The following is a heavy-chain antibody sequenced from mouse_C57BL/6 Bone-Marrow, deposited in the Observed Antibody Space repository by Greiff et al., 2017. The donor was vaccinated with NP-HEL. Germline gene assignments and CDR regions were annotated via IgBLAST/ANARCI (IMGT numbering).Heavy chain of an antibody. V-gene: IGHV2-2*01. J-gene: IGHJ4*01. D-gene: IGHD1-1*01. CDR3: ARGDYYGSSYRNYAMDY. CDR2: IWSGGST. Sequence: VHLVESGPGLVQPSQSLSITCTVSGFSLTSYGVHWVRQSPGKGLEWLGVIWSGGSTDYNAAFISRLSISKDNSKSQVFFKMNSLQADDTAIYYCARGDYYGSSYRNYAMDYWGQGTSVTVSS. CDR1: GFSLTSYG.